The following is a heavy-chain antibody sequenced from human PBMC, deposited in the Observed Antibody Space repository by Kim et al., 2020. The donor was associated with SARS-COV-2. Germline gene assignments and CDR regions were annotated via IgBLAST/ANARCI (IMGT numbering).Heavy chain of an antibody. CDR2: VGHKAHNYAT. CDR1: VFTFSGSP. J-gene: IGHJ4*02. CDR3: TSLITA. Sequence: GGSLRLSCAASVFTFSGSPIHWVRQAAGKGLEWVGRVGHKAHNYATTYGASVKGRFTISRDDSKNTAYLQMNSLKTEDTAVYYCTSLITAWGQGTLVTVS. V-gene: IGHV3-73*01. D-gene: IGHD6-25*01.